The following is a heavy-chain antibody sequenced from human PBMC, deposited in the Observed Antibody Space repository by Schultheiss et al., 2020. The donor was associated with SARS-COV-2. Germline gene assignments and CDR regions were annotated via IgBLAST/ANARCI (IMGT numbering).Heavy chain of an antibody. D-gene: IGHD3-22*01. Sequence: SETLSLTCTVSGGSISSGYYWGWIRQPAGKGLEWIGRIYYSGSTYYNPSLKSRVTISVDTSKNQFSLKLSSVTAADTALYYCASDRRDYYYGMDVWGQGTTVTVSS. J-gene: IGHJ6*02. CDR1: GGSISSGYY. V-gene: IGHV4-38-2*02. CDR2: IYYSGST. CDR3: ASDRRDYYYGMDV.